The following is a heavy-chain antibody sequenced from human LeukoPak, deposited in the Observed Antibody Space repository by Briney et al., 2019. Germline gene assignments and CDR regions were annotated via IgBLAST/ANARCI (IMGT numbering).Heavy chain of an antibody. CDR1: GGSINSYH. CDR2: IYYSGST. Sequence: SETLSLTCTVSGGSINSYHWSWIRQPPGKGLEWIGYIYYSGSTNYNPSLTRRLTITVDTPKNQYSLKLSSVTAADTAVYYCARHIYRGCDRAFDIWGKGTMVTASS. J-gene: IGHJ3*02. V-gene: IGHV4-59*08. CDR3: ARHIYRGCDRAFDI. D-gene: IGHD6-25*01.